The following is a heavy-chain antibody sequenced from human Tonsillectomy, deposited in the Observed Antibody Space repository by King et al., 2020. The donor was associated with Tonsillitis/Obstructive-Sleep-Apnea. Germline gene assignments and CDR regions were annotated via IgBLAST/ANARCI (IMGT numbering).Heavy chain of an antibody. V-gene: IGHV5-51*01. Sequence: QLVQSGAEVKKPGESLKIACKASGYNFPTSWIGWVRQMPGKGLEWMGSIFPGDSDSRYSASFQGQVTMSADKSISTAYQQWSSLKASDTAMYYCARGYCTSTSCYAPFDHWGHGTLVTVSS. CDR3: ARGYCTSTSCYAPFDH. CDR2: IFPGDSDS. CDR1: GYNFPTSW. D-gene: IGHD2-2*01. J-gene: IGHJ5*02.